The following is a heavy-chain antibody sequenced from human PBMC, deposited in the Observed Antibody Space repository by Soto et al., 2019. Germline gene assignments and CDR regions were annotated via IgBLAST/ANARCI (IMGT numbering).Heavy chain of an antibody. D-gene: IGHD2-15*01. CDR1: GYTFTSYG. J-gene: IGHJ5*02. Sequence: QVQLVQSGAEVKKPGASVKVSCKASGYTFTSYGISWVRQAPGQGLEWMGWISAYNGNTNYAQKLQGRVTMTTDTATSTDYMELGSVRSDDTAVDYCARDYGDCSGGSCWNWFGPWGQGTLVTVSS. V-gene: IGHV1-18*01. CDR2: ISAYNGNT. CDR3: ARDYGDCSGGSCWNWFGP.